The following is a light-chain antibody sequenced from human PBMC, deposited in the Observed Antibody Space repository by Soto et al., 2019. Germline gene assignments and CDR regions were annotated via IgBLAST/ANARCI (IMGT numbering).Light chain of an antibody. Sequence: EIVLTQSPATLSFSPGERATLSCRAGQGVTTNFAWYQQKSGQSPRLLIYDVSIRATGVPARFSGTGSETDFTLTISGLQSEDSAVYFCQQYNNWPFSFGQGTRLEIK. CDR3: QQYNNWPFS. V-gene: IGKV3-15*01. J-gene: IGKJ5*01. CDR2: DVS. CDR1: QGVTTN.